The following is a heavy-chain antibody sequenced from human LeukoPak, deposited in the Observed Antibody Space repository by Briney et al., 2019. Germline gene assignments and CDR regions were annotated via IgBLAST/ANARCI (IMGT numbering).Heavy chain of an antibody. CDR2: IYYNGVT. Sequence: PSETLSLTCTVSGGSIGRYYWSWIRQSPGKGLEWIGHIYYNGVTNSNPSLKSRVTISVNTSKNQFSLKLSSVTAADTAVYYCARAPPCSSDWWCDDPWGQGTLVTVSS. CDR1: GGSIGRYY. V-gene: IGHV4-59*12. J-gene: IGHJ5*02. CDR3: ARAPPCSSDWWCDDP. D-gene: IGHD6-19*01.